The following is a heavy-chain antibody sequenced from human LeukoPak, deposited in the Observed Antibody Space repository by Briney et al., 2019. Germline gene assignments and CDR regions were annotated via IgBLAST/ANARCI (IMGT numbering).Heavy chain of an antibody. CDR2: GYSLGST. CDR1: GGSIGGCSFF. V-gene: IGHV4-39*01. Sequence: PSETLSLTCTVSGGSIGGCSFFWGRIPQPPGQGLGWIVSGYSLGSTSYNPSVMSRVTISVDTSKNQFSLRLTSVTAADTAVYYCARHDVVIAVKRGYYFDYWGQGALVTVSS. D-gene: IGHD2-15*01. CDR3: ARHDVVIAVKRGYYFDY. J-gene: IGHJ4*02.